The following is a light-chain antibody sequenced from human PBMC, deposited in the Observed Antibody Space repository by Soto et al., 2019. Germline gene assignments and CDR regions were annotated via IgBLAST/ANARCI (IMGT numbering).Light chain of an antibody. CDR2: GAS. V-gene: IGKV1-33*01. Sequence: DIQMTQSPSSLSASVGDRVTITCQASQDISNYLNCYQQKQGKAPKLLLYGASNLETGVPSRFSGSGSGTHFTFTISSLQPEDIAAYYCQHYDNLLYTFGQGTKLEI. J-gene: IGKJ2*01. CDR1: QDISNY. CDR3: QHYDNLLYT.